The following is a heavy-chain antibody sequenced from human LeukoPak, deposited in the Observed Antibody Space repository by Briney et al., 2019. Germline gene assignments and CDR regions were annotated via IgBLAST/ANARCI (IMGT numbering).Heavy chain of an antibody. CDR3: ARGLRYSSGRSLGY. V-gene: IGHV4-59*12. D-gene: IGHD6-19*01. CDR1: GGSISTYY. J-gene: IGHJ4*02. CDR2: IYHSGST. Sequence: SETLSLTCTLSGGSISTYYWSWIRQPPGKGLEWIGYIYHSGSTNYNPSLKSRVTISVDTSKNQFSLKLGSVTAADTAVYYCARGLRYSSGRSLGYWGQGTLVTVSS.